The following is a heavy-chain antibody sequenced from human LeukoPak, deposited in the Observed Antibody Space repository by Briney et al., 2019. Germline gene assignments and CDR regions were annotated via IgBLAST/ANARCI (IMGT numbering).Heavy chain of an antibody. CDR2: ISSDSNYI. D-gene: IGHD3/OR15-3a*01. J-gene: IGHJ6*02. V-gene: IGHV3-21*01. CDR1: GFIFSTYS. CDR3: ARVAFGLYVMDV. Sequence: KPGGSLRLSCTASGFIFSTYSMTWVRQAPGKGLEWVSSISSDSNYIYYADSLKGRFTISRDNAKNSLYLQMISLRAEDTAVYYCARVAFGLYVMDVWGQGTTVTVS.